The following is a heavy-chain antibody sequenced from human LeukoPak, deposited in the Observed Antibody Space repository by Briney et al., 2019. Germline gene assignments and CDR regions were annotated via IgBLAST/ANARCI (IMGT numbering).Heavy chain of an antibody. CDR2: IYHSGST. CDR3: ARARRDWGYYFDY. D-gene: IGHD3-16*01. Sequence: SETLSLTCTVSGYSISSGYYWGWIRQPPGKGLEWIGSIYHSGSTYYNPSLKSRVTISVDTSKNQFSLKLSSVTAADTAVYYCARARRDWGYYFDYWAQGTLVTVSS. CDR1: GYSISSGYY. V-gene: IGHV4-38-2*02. J-gene: IGHJ4*02.